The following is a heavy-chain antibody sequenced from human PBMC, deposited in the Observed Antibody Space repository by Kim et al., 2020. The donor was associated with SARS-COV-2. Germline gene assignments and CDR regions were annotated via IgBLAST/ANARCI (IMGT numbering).Heavy chain of an antibody. V-gene: IGHV1-69*06. CDR1: GGTFSSYA. J-gene: IGHJ4*02. CDR2: IIPIFVTA. CDR3: ARSTPYYYGSGSYPFDY. Sequence: SVKVSCKASGGTFSSYAISWVRQAPGQGLEWMGGIIPIFVTANYAQKFQGRVTITADKSTSTAYMELSSLRSEDTAVYYCARSTPYYYGSGSYPFDYWGQGTLVTVSS. D-gene: IGHD3-10*01.